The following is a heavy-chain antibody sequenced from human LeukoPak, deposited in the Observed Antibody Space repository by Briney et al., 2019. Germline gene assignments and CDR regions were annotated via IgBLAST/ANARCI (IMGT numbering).Heavy chain of an antibody. CDR3: AREKWRPSGRWEPLDY. V-gene: IGHV3-7*01. CDR1: GFTFTTYW. J-gene: IGHJ4*02. CDR2: IKEDGSEK. Sequence: GGSLRLSCAASGFTFTTYWMNWVRRAPGKGLEWVANIKEDGSEKYYVGSVKGRFAISRDSANISVYLQMNSPRDDDTALYYCAREKWRPSGRWEPLDYWGQGTLVTVSS. D-gene: IGHD1-26*01.